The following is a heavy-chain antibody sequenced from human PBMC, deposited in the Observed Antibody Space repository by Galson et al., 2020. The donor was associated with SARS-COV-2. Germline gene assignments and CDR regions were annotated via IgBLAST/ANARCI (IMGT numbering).Heavy chain of an antibody. CDR1: GASVDSNNW. D-gene: IGHD6-13*01. CDR3: ARDSYSSSCFDY. Sequence: SETLSLTCAVSGASVDSNNWWSWIRQPPGKGLEWIGSIYYSGSTYYNPSLKSRVTISVDTSKNQFSLKLSSVTAADTAVYYCARDSYSSSCFDYWGQGTLVTVSS. J-gene: IGHJ4*02. CDR2: IYYSGST. V-gene: IGHV4-4*02.